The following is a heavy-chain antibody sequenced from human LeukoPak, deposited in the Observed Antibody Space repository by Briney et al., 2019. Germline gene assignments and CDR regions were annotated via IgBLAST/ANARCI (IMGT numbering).Heavy chain of an antibody. J-gene: IGHJ4*01. CDR1: GFTFSSYA. CDR3: AKEVNDYGDHSFDY. D-gene: IGHD4-17*01. Sequence: GGSLRLSCAASGFTFSSYAMSWVRQAPGKGLEWVSAISGSGGSTYYADSVKGRFTISRDKSRNTLLLQMNSLRAEDTAVYYCAKEVNDYGDHSFDYWGHGTLVTVSS. V-gene: IGHV3-23*01. CDR2: ISGSGGST.